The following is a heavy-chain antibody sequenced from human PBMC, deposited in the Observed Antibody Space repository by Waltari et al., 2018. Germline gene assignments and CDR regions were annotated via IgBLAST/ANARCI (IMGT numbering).Heavy chain of an antibody. CDR2: IWYDGSNK. Sequence: QVQLVESGGGVVQPGRSLRLSCAASGFTFSSYGMHWVRQAPGKGLEWVAVIWYDGSNKYYADSVKGRFTISRDNSKNTLYLQMNSLRAADTAVYYCARWSMVSSFDYWGQGTLVTVSS. J-gene: IGHJ4*02. V-gene: IGHV3-33*01. CDR1: GFTFSSYG. D-gene: IGHD3-10*01. CDR3: ARWSMVSSFDY.